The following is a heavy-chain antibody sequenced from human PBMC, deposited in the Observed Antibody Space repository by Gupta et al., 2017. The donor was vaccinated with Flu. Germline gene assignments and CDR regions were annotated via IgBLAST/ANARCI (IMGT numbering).Heavy chain of an antibody. CDR3: AMTPDGPIDD. J-gene: IGHJ4*02. D-gene: IGHD1-14*01. Sequence: EVQLVEGRGLVPPGGSLRPSCAAAGFTFSSYGMHWFRQAPGHGLVWVSRINSDGRSTSYADSVKGRFTISRDNAKNTLYMDMNCLRAEDTAVYDCAMTPDGPIDDGGQVTLVTVSS. CDR2: INSDGRST. V-gene: IGHV3-74*01. CDR1: GFTFSSYG.